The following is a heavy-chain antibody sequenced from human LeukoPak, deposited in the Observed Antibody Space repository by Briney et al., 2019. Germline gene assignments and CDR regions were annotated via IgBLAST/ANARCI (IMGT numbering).Heavy chain of an antibody. CDR1: GFTFRSSG. CDR3: ARYLGTGRNSFDP. V-gene: IGHV3-33*01. CDR2: IWSNGSNK. J-gene: IGHJ5*02. Sequence: GMSLRLSCAASGFTFRSSGMHWVRQAPGKGLEWVAVIWSNGSNKNYADSVKGRFTISRDTSKNTLYLQMNSLRAEDTAMYYCARYLGTGRNSFDPWGQGTLVTVSS. D-gene: IGHD1-1*01.